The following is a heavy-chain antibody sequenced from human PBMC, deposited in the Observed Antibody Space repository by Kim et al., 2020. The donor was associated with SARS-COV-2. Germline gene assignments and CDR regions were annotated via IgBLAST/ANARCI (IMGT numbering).Heavy chain of an antibody. CDR2: DK. Sequence: DKYYSTSLKTRLTISKDTSKNQVVLTMTNMDPVDTATYYCARARGGYTSDYWGQGTLVTVSS. V-gene: IGHV2-70*01. CDR3: ARARGGYTSDY. D-gene: IGHD5-12*01. J-gene: IGHJ4*02.